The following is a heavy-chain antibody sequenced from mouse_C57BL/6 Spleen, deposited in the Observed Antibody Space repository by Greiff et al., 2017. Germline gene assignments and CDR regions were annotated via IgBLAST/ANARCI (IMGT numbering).Heavy chain of an antibody. D-gene: IGHD2-4*01. CDR1: GFTFSSYA. V-gene: IGHV5-4*03. J-gene: IGHJ4*01. Sequence: EVKLVESGGGLVKPGGSLKLSCAASGFTFSSYAMSWVRQTPEKRLEWVATISDGGSYTYYPDNVKGRFTISRDNAKNNLYLQMSHLKSEDTAMYYCARKGDYDYAFYAMDYWSQGTSVTVSS. CDR2: ISDGGSYT. CDR3: ARKGDYDYAFYAMDY.